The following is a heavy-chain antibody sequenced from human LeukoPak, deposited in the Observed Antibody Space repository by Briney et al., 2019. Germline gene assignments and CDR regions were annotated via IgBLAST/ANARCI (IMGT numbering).Heavy chain of an antibody. CDR1: GFTFSSYG. CDR3: ARVTLKIYCTNGVCPLGYFDY. D-gene: IGHD2-8*01. V-gene: IGHV3-48*01. Sequence: GGSLRLSCAASGFTFSSYGMNWVRQAPGKGLEWVSYISSGSNIMNYADSVKGRFTTSRDNAKNSLYLQMNSLRAEDTAVYYCARVTLKIYCTNGVCPLGYFDYWGQGTLVTVSS. CDR2: ISSGSNIM. J-gene: IGHJ4*02.